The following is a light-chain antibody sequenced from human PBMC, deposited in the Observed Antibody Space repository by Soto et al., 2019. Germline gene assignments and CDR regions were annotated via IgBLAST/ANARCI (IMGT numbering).Light chain of an antibody. CDR3: MQGLQTLT. Sequence: DIVMTQSPLSLPVTPGEPASISCRSSQSLLYSNGYNYLDWYLQKPGQSPQLLIYLGSNRASGVPDRFSGSGSGTDFTLKISRVEAEDVGVYYCMQGLQTLTFGPGTKVEIK. J-gene: IGKJ3*01. CDR2: LGS. CDR1: QSLLYSNGYNY. V-gene: IGKV2-28*01.